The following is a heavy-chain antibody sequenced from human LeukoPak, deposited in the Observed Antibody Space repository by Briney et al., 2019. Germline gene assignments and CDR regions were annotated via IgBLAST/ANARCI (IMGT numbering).Heavy chain of an antibody. CDR3: ARAICSNYNFDY. V-gene: IGHV4-39*01. D-gene: IGHD4-11*01. CDR2: IHYSGST. Sequence: SETLSLTRTVSGGSISSSSYYWGWTRQPPGQGLQWIGSIHYSGSTYYNPSLKSRVTISVDTSKSQVSLKLSSVTAADTAVYYCARAICSNYNFDYWGQGTLVAVSS. J-gene: IGHJ4*02. CDR1: GGSISSSSYY.